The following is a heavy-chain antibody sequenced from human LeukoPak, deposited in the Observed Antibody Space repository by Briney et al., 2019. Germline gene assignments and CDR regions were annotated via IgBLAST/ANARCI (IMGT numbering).Heavy chain of an antibody. CDR2: IKQDGSEK. J-gene: IGHJ6*02. CDR1: GFTFSSYW. V-gene: IGHV3-7*03. Sequence: PGGSLRLSCAASGFTFSSYWMSWVRQAPGKGLEWVANIKQDGSEKYYVDSVKGRFTISRDNAKNSLYLQMNSLRAEDTAVYYCARAYCSGGSCYYYYYGMDVWGQGTTVTVSS. D-gene: IGHD2-15*01. CDR3: ARAYCSGGSCYYYYYGMDV.